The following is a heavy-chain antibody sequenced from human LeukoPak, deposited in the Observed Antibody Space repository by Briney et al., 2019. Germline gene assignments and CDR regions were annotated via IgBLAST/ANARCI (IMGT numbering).Heavy chain of an antibody. CDR3: ARDFGYNIIDY. CDR2: IKEDGSEK. Sequence: GGSLRLSCAASGFTFSSHWMSWVRQAPRKGLEWLANIKEDGSEKYYVDSVKGRFTISRDNAKNSLFLQMNSQRAEDSAVYYCARDFGYNIIDYWGQGTLVTVSS. CDR1: GFTFSSHW. J-gene: IGHJ4*02. D-gene: IGHD1-14*01. V-gene: IGHV3-7*01.